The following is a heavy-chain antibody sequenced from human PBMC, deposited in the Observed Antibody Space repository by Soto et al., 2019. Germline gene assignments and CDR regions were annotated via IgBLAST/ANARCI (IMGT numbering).Heavy chain of an antibody. CDR3: ARRDFGVVIGTWFDP. CDR1: GFTFSSYW. Sequence: PGGSLRLSCAASGFTFSSYWMHRVSQAPGKGLVWVSRINSDGSSTSYADSVKGRFTISRDNAKNTLYLQMNSLRAEDTAVYYCARRDFGVVIGTWFDPWGQGTLVTVSS. J-gene: IGHJ5*02. CDR2: INSDGSST. D-gene: IGHD3-3*01. V-gene: IGHV3-74*01.